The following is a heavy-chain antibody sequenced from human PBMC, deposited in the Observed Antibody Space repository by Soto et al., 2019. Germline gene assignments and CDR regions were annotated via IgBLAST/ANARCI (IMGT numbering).Heavy chain of an antibody. D-gene: IGHD2-8*01. CDR3: ARNVTLTGYSYGMDV. Sequence: AVQVPYKASGGTFHGLTLNWLRPAPGQRLEWMGGIIPIFDTANYAEKFQSRVTSTADETTSTSFMEESSLRSDDTAVEYCARNVTLTGYSYGMDVWGQGTMVTVSS. J-gene: IGHJ6*02. CDR1: GGTFHGLT. CDR2: IIPIFDTA. V-gene: IGHV1-69*13.